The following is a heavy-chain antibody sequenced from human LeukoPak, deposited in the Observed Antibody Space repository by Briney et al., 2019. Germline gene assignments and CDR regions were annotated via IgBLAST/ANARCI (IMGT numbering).Heavy chain of an antibody. CDR3: AKDGWFGELLSYYFGY. V-gene: IGHV4-34*01. D-gene: IGHD3-10*01. J-gene: IGHJ4*02. Sequence: SETLSLTCAVYGGSFSGYYWSWIRQPPGKGLEWIGEINHSGSTNYNPSLKSRVTISVDTSKNQFSLKLSSVTAADTAVYYCAKDGWFGELLSYYFGYWGQGTLVTVSS. CDR1: GGSFSGYY. CDR2: INHSGST.